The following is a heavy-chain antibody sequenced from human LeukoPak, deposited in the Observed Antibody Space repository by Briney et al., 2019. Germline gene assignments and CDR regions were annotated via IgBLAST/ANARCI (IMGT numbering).Heavy chain of an antibody. CDR2: ITISGGT. CDR3: AKGMPDMAYLDC. Sequence: GGSLRLSCAASGFTLSNYGMSWVRQAPGKGLEWVSSITISGGTYYADSVKGRFTISRDSAKNSLSLQMNSLRAEDTAVYYCAKGMPDMAYLDCWGQGTLVTVSS. D-gene: IGHD5-18*01. CDR1: GFTLSNYG. J-gene: IGHJ4*02. V-gene: IGHV3-48*01.